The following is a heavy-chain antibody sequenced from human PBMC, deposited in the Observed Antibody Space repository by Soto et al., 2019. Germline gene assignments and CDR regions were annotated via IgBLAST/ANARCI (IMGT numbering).Heavy chain of an antibody. CDR3: AREGGGEWIYSQCYCYYGNVL. Sequence: PSQTLSLTCAISGDSVSSNSAAWNWIRQSPSRGLEWLGRTYYRSKWYNDYAVSVKSRITINPDTSKNQFSLQLNSVTPEDTAVYYCAREGGGEWIYSQCYCYYGNVLWGHGTTFTVSS. J-gene: IGHJ6*02. CDR2: TYYRSKWYN. CDR1: GDSVSSNSAA. D-gene: IGHD3-16*01. V-gene: IGHV6-1*01.